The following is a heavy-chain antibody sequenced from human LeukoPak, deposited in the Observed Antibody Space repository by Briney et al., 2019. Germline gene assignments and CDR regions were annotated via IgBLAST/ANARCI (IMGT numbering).Heavy chain of an antibody. J-gene: IGHJ4*02. Sequence: PGGSLRLSCAASGFTFSSYEMNWVRQAPGKGLEWVSYISNSGRTIYYADSVKGRFTISRDNAKNSLYLQMNSLRAEDTAVYYCARGYNYGSADFWGQGTLVTVSS. CDR1: GFTFSSYE. D-gene: IGHD5-18*01. CDR2: ISNSGRTI. CDR3: ARGYNYGSADF. V-gene: IGHV3-48*03.